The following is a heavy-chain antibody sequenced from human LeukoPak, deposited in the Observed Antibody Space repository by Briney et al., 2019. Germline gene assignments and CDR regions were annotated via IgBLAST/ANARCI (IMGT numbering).Heavy chain of an antibody. CDR2: IYYSGST. V-gene: IGHV4-59*01. D-gene: IGHD6-13*01. Sequence: PSETLSLTCTVSGGSISSYYWSWIRQPPGKGLEWIGYIYYSGSTNYNPSLKSRVTISVDTSKNQFSLKLSSVTAADTAVYYCARVDSSNWYEYRGYFDYWGQGTLVTVSS. J-gene: IGHJ4*02. CDR1: GGSISSYY. CDR3: ARVDSSNWYEYRGYFDY.